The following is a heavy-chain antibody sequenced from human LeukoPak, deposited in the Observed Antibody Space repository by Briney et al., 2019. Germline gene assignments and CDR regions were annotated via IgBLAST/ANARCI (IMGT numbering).Heavy chain of an antibody. J-gene: IGHJ3*01. CDR3: AKGKWGLTINNFDV. CDR1: GFTFSSYW. D-gene: IGHD3-9*01. CDR2: IKTDGSST. Sequence: GGSLRLSCTASGFTFSSYWMHWVRQVPGKGLVWVSRIKTDGSSTSYADSVKGRFTISRDNAKNTLYLEMNSLRVEDTAVYYCAKGKWGLTINNFDVWGQGTMVTVSS. V-gene: IGHV3-74*01.